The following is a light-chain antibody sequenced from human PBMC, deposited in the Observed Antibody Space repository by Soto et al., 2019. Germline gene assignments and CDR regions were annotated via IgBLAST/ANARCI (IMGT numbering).Light chain of an antibody. Sequence: DIQLTQSPSSLSASVGDRVTITCRASQSISTFVNWYQQKGGKAPKLLIHASSTLQSGVPSRFSGTGFGTYFTLTISDLGPEDCSTYYCQQSYSNRFSFGGGTKVDTK. CDR2: ASS. V-gene: IGKV1-39*01. CDR3: QQSYSNRFS. CDR1: QSISTF. J-gene: IGKJ4*01.